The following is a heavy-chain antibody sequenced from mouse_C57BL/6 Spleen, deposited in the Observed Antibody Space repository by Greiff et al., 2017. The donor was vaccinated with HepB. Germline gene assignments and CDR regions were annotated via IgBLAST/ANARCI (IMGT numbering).Heavy chain of an antibody. Sequence: QVQLQQPGTELVKPGASVKLSCKASGYTFTSYWMHWVKQRPGQGLEWIGNINPSNGGTNYNEKFKSKATLTVDKSSSTAYMQLSSLTSEDSAVYYSARLGPYYSNYDLAYWGQGTLVTVSA. CDR3: ARLGPYYSNYDLAY. V-gene: IGHV1-53*01. D-gene: IGHD2-5*01. CDR1: GYTFTSYW. J-gene: IGHJ3*01. CDR2: INPSNGGT.